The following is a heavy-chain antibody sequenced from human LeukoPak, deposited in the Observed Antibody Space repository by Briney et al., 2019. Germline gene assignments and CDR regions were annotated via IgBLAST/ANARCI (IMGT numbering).Heavy chain of an antibody. CDR3: ARQTGGGGYDSWYFDY. V-gene: IGHV4-39*01. CDR1: GVSISSGDYY. J-gene: IGHJ4*02. D-gene: IGHD5-12*01. CDR2: IYYSGST. Sequence: PSETLSLTCTVSGVSISSGDYYWSWIRQPPGKGLEWIGSIYYSGSTYYNPSLKSRVTISVDTSKNQFSLKLSSVTAADTAVYYCARQTGGGGYDSWYFDYWGQGTLVTVSS.